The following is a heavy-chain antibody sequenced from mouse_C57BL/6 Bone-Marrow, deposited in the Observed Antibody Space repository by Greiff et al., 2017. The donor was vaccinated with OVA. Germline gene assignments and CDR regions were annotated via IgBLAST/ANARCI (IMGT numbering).Heavy chain of an antibody. D-gene: IGHD3-2*01. Sequence: EVQLQQSGGGLVQPGGSMKLSCAASGFTFSDAWMDWVRQSPEKGLEWVAEIRHKANNHATYYAESVKGRFTISRAESKSIVYLQMNSLRAEDTGIYYCTLDSSWFAYWGQGTLVTVSA. CDR3: TLDSSWFAY. V-gene: IGHV6-6*01. CDR1: GFTFSDAW. CDR2: IRHKANNHAT. J-gene: IGHJ3*01.